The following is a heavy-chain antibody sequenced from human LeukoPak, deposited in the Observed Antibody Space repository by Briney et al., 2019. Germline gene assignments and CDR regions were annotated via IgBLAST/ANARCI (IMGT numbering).Heavy chain of an antibody. Sequence: SETLSLTCTVSGGPISSYYWSWIRQPPGKGLEWIGYIYYSGSTNYNPSLKSRVTISVDTSKNQFSLKLSSVTAADTAVYYCASAQRWLQLGDAFDIWGQGTMVTVSS. CDR1: GGPISSYY. CDR2: IYYSGST. CDR3: ASAQRWLQLGDAFDI. V-gene: IGHV4-59*01. J-gene: IGHJ3*02. D-gene: IGHD5-24*01.